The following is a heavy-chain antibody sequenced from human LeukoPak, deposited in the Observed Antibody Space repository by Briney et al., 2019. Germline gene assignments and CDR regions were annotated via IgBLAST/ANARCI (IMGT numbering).Heavy chain of an antibody. CDR2: INPNSGGT. J-gene: IGHJ5*02. Sequence: ASVKVSCKASGYTFTGYYMHWVRQAPGQGLEWMGWINPNSGGTNYAQKFQGRVTMTRDTSISTAYMELGRLRSDDTAVYYCAREIRAAAGTTTYNWFDPWGQGTLVTVSS. V-gene: IGHV1-2*02. CDR3: AREIRAAAGTTTYNWFDP. D-gene: IGHD6-13*01. CDR1: GYTFTGYY.